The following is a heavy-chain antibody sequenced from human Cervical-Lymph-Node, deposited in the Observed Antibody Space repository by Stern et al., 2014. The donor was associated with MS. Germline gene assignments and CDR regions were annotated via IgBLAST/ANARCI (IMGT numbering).Heavy chain of an antibody. Sequence: QVQLVQSGAEMKKPGASVKVSCKASGYTFTTYYIHWVRQAPGQGLEWMGLINPSGGSTSYAQKFQGRVTMTRDTSTSTVYMELSSLRSEDTAVYCCARAQLYVFDIWGQGTMVTVSA. CDR1: GYTFTTYY. CDR3: ARAQLYVFDI. V-gene: IGHV1-46*03. CDR2: INPSGGST. D-gene: IGHD1-1*01. J-gene: IGHJ3*02.